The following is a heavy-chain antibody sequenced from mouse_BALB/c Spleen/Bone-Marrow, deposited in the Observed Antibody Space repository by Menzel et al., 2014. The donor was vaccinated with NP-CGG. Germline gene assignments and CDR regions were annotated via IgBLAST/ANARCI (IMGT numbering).Heavy chain of an antibody. J-gene: IGHJ2*01. Sequence: VQRVESGPGLVAPSQSLSITCAVSGFSLTGYGVNWVRQPPGKGLEWLGMIWGDGSTDYNSALKSRLSISKDNSKSQVFLKMNSLQTDDTARYYCARDHYYGYFDYWGQGTTLTVSS. CDR3: ARDHYYGYFDY. D-gene: IGHD1-2*01. V-gene: IGHV2-6-7*01. CDR1: GFSLTGYG. CDR2: IWGDGST.